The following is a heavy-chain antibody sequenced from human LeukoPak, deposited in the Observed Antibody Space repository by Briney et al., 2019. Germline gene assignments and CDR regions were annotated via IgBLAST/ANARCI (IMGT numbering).Heavy chain of an antibody. D-gene: IGHD6-13*01. J-gene: IGHJ3*02. V-gene: IGHV4-59*08. CDR2: MYYSGST. Sequence: SETLPLTCTVSGGSITYYYWSWIRQPPGKGLEWIGYMYYSGSTDYNPSLKSRVTISVDTSKNQFSLKLRSVTAADTAVYYCARRVGKAADGNPFDIWGQGTMVTVSS. CDR3: ARRVGKAADGNPFDI. CDR1: GGSITYYY.